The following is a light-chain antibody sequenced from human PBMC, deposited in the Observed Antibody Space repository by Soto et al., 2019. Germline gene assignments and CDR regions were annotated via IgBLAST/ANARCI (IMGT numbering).Light chain of an antibody. CDR1: SSDVGGYNY. Sequence: QSVLTQPRSVSGSPGQSVTISCTGTSSDVGGYNYVSWHQQHPGKAPKLMIYDVSKRPSGVPDRFSGSKSGNTASLTISGLQAEDEADYYCCSYAGSYTLVVFGGGTKVTVL. CDR3: CSYAGSYTLVV. CDR2: DVS. J-gene: IGLJ2*01. V-gene: IGLV2-11*01.